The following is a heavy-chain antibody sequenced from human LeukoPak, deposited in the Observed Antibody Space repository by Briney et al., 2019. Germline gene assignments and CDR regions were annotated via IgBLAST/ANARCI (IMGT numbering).Heavy chain of an antibody. CDR3: ARVYRSSSGYCFDF. Sequence: GGSLRLSCAASGFTFSSYWMSWVRQAPGKGLEWVANIKQDGSEKYYVDSVKGRFTVSRDNAKNSLYLQMNSLRAEDTAVYYCARVYRSSSGYCFDFWGQGTLVTVSS. J-gene: IGHJ4*02. CDR2: IKQDGSEK. CDR1: GFTFSSYW. V-gene: IGHV3-7*01. D-gene: IGHD6-13*01.